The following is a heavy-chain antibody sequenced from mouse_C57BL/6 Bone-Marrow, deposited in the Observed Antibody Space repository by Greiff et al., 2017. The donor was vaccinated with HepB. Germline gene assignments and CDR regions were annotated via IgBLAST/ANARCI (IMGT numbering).Heavy chain of an antibody. CDR3: ARRGYGSSYWYFDV. D-gene: IGHD1-1*01. CDR1: DSEVFPIAY. CDR2: ILPSIGRT. Sequence: QVQLQQSGSERRSPGSSVKLSCKDFDSEVFPIAYMSWVRQKPGHGFEWIGGILPSIGRTIYGEKFEDKATLDADTLSNTAYLELNSLTSEDSAIDYCARRGYGSSYWYFDVWGTGTTVTVSS. J-gene: IGHJ1*03. V-gene: IGHV15-2*01.